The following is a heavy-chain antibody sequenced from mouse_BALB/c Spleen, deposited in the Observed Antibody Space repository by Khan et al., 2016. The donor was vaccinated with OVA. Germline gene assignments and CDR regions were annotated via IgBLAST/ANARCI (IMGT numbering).Heavy chain of an antibody. CDR1: GFTFSSYS. Sequence: EVELVESGGGLVKPGGSLRLSCAASGFTFSSYSMSWVRQTPEKRLEWVATITSGGSYTYYPDSVQGRFTISRDNAKNTLYLQMSRLKSEDTAMYYCTRDRNYYGSSFYFDYWGQGTTLTVSS. CDR3: TRDRNYYGSSFYFDY. V-gene: IGHV5-6-4*01. J-gene: IGHJ2*01. D-gene: IGHD1-1*01. CDR2: ITSGGSYT.